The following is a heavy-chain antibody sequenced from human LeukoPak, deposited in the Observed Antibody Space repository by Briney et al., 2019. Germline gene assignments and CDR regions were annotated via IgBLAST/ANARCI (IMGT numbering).Heavy chain of an antibody. Sequence: SETLSLTCIVSGGSISSYYWSWIRQPPGKGLEWIGYIYYSGSTNYNPSLKSRVTISVDTSKNQFSLKLSSVTAADTAVYYCARARRWNAAVEGWWFDPWGQGTLATVSS. CDR3: ARARRWNAAVEGWWFDP. J-gene: IGHJ5*02. D-gene: IGHD1-1*01. CDR2: IYYSGST. V-gene: IGHV4-59*01. CDR1: GGSISSYY.